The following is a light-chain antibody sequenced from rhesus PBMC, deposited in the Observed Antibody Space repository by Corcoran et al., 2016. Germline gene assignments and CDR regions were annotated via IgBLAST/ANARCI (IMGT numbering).Light chain of an antibody. CDR1: QGISNY. J-gene: IGKJ1*01. Sequence: DIQMTQSPSSLSASVGDTVTITCRASQGISNYLAWYQQKPGKAPKPLIYYASNLESGVPSRFSGSGSGTDVTLTISRLQPEDFAIYYCQQNNSSPWTFGQGTKVEIK. CDR2: YAS. V-gene: IGKV1S14*01. CDR3: QQNNSSPWT.